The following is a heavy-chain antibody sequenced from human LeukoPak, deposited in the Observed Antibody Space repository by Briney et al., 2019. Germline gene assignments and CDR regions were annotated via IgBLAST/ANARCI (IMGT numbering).Heavy chain of an antibody. V-gene: IGHV3-11*06. Sequence: PGGSLRLSCAASGFTFSDYYMSWIRQASGKGLEWVSYISSSSSYTNYADSVKGRFTISRDNAKNSLYLQMNSLRAEDTAVYYCARDPYYYGSGSYYTFDYWGQGTLVTVSS. CDR1: GFTFSDYY. D-gene: IGHD3-10*01. CDR2: ISSSSSYT. CDR3: ARDPYYYGSGSYYTFDY. J-gene: IGHJ4*02.